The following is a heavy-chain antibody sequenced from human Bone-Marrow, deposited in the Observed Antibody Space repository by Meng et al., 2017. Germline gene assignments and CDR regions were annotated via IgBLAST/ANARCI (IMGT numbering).Heavy chain of an antibody. CDR3: ARDRSGYSLFDY. D-gene: IGHD5-18*01. CDR2: IYYSGT. J-gene: IGHJ4*02. V-gene: IGHV4-59*12. Sequence: QVQLHESGPGLVKPSETLSLTCTVSGVSISTDYWSWIRQPPGKGLEWIGFIYYSGTNYSPSLRSRVSISLDPSKNQFSLKLSSVTAADTAVYYCARDRSGYSLFDYWGQGTLVTVSS. CDR1: GVSISTDY.